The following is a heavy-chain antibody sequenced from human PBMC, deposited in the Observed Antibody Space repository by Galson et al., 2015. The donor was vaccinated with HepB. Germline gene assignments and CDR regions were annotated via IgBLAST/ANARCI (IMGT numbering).Heavy chain of an antibody. CDR2: TYYRSKWYN. CDR3: ARSMTGYSSGWVNWFDP. D-gene: IGHD6-19*01. V-gene: IGHV6-1*01. J-gene: IGHJ5*02. Sequence: CAISGDSVSSNSAAWNWIRQSPSRGLEWLGRTYYRSKWYNGYALSVKGRITINPDTSKNQFSLQLNSVTPEDTAVYYCARSMTGYSSGWVNWFDPWGQGTMVTVSS. CDR1: GDSVSSNSAA.